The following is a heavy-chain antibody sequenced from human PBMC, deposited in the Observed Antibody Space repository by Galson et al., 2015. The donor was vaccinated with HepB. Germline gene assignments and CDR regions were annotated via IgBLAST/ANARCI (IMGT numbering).Heavy chain of an antibody. CDR3: TRSRYYGSGSPRFDY. CDR2: IRSKAHGGTT. CDR1: GFTVGDTA. V-gene: IGHV3-49*03. D-gene: IGHD3-10*01. J-gene: IGHJ4*02. Sequence: SLRPACAASGFTVGDTAISWFRQAPGKGLEWVGFIRSKAHGGTTDYAASVKGRFTISRDDSKRIAYLQMTSLKTEDTAVYYWTRSRYYGSGSPRFDYWGQGTLVTVSS.